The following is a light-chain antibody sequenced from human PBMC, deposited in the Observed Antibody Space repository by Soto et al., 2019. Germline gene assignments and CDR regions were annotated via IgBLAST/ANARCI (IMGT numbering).Light chain of an antibody. J-gene: IGKJ2*01. CDR3: LQHNTYPYT. Sequence: DVQMAQSPSAMSASVGDRVTIACRASQDIGRFVAWFQHKPGRAPERLIYETSNLQPGVPSRFSGSGSGTEFTLAISGLQPEDFATYYCLQHNTYPYTFGQGTKVDIK. CDR1: QDIGRF. CDR2: ETS. V-gene: IGKV1-17*03.